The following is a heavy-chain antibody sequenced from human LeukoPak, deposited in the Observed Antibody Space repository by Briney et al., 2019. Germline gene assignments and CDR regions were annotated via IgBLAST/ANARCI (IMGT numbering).Heavy chain of an antibody. D-gene: IGHD3-10*01. V-gene: IGHV7-4-1*02. J-gene: IGHJ3*02. CDR2: INTNTGNP. CDR3: ARDLGEYEQFGEPSRDAFDI. CDR1: GYTFTSYA. Sequence: ASVKVSCKASGYTFTSYAMNWVRQAPGQGLEWMGWINTNTGNPTYAQGFTGRFVFSLDTSVSTAYLQISSLKAEDTAVYYCARDLGEYEQFGEPSRDAFDIWGQGTMVTVSS.